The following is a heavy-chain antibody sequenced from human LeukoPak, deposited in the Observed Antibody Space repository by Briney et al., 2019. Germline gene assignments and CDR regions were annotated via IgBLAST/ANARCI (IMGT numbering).Heavy chain of an antibody. V-gene: IGHV1-69*13. D-gene: IGHD4-11*01. CDR3: AGDQDYSNYVVPSYYYYYGMDV. CDR1: GGTFSSYA. J-gene: IGHJ6*02. CDR2: IIPIFGTA. Sequence: WASVKVSCKASGGTFSSYAISWVRQAPGQGLEWMGGIIPIFGTANYAQKFQGRVTITADESTSTAYMELSSLRSEDTAVYYCAGDQDYSNYVVPSYYYYYGMDVWGQGTTVTVSS.